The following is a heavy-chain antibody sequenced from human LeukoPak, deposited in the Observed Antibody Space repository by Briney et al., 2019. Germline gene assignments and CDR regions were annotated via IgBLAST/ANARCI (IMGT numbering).Heavy chain of an antibody. CDR3: ARDDTVTYYAMDV. Sequence: PGGSLRLSCAASGFTFSDYYMSWIRQAPGKGLEWVSYISRSGSTIYYADSVKGRFTISRDNAKDSLYLQMNSLRAEDTAVYYCARDDTVTYYAMDVWGQGTTVTVSS. CDR1: GFTFSDYY. D-gene: IGHD4-17*01. V-gene: IGHV3-11*04. J-gene: IGHJ6*02. CDR2: ISRSGSTI.